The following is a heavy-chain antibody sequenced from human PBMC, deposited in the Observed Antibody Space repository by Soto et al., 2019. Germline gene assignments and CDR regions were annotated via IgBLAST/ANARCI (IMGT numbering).Heavy chain of an antibody. D-gene: IGHD2-15*01. CDR3: ARDQDCSGGSCYSSGSGWFDP. CDR1: GGTFSSYA. J-gene: IGHJ5*02. Sequence: SVKVSCKASGGTFSSYAISWVRQAPGQGLEWMGGIIPIFGTANYAQKFQGRVTIAADESTSTAYMELSSLRSEDTAVYYRARDQDCSGGSCYSSGSGWFDPWGQGTLVTVSS. V-gene: IGHV1-69*13. CDR2: IIPIFGTA.